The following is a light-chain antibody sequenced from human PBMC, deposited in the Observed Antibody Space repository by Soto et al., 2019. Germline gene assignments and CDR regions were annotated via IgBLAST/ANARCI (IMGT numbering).Light chain of an antibody. J-gene: IGLJ1*01. CDR3: QVWDRTSNHYV. V-gene: IGLV3-21*02. CDR1: NIGSKN. CDR2: EDI. Sequence: SYELTQPPSVSVAPGQTFRVTSAGKNIGSKNSHWYQPKPGHAPVLVFYEDIDRPSRIPERFSGSNSGNTATLTISXVAAGDEADYHCQVWDRTSNHYVFGSGTKVTVL.